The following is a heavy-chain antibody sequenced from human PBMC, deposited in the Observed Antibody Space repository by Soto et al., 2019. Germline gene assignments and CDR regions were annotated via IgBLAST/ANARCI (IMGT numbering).Heavy chain of an antibody. CDR3: TTGLLESDFCSGLDY. Sequence: GSLRLSCAASGFTFSNAWMNWVRQAPGKGLEWVGRIKSKTDGGTTDYAAPVKGRFTISRDDSKNTLYLQMNSLKTEDTAVYYCTTGLLESDFCSGLDYWGQGTLVTVSS. J-gene: IGHJ4*02. CDR1: GFTFSNAW. V-gene: IGHV3-15*07. D-gene: IGHD3-3*01. CDR2: IKSKTDGGTT.